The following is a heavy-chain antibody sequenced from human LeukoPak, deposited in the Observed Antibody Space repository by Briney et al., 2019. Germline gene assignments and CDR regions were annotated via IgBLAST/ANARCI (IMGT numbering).Heavy chain of an antibody. CDR1: GYTFTSYY. V-gene: IGHV1-46*01. CDR2: INPSGGST. J-gene: IGHJ5*02. CDR3: ARAATTRPFDP. D-gene: IGHD1-26*01. Sequence: GASVKVSCKASGYTFTSYYMHWVRQAPGQGLEWMGIINPSGGSTSYAQKLQGRVTMTRDTSTSTVYMELSSLRSEDTAVYYCARAATTRPFDPWGQGTLVTVSS.